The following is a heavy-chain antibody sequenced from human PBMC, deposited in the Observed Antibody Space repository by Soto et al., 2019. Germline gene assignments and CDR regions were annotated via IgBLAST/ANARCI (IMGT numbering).Heavy chain of an antibody. J-gene: IGHJ4*02. Sequence: QLQLQESGPGLVKPSETLSLTCTVSGGSISSSSYYWGWIRQPPGKGLEWIGSIYYSGSTYYNPSLKSRVTISVDTSKNQFSLKLSSVTAADTAVYYCARRWAVAGFFDYWGQGTLVTVSS. CDR1: GGSISSSSYY. CDR3: ARRWAVAGFFDY. CDR2: IYYSGST. D-gene: IGHD6-19*01. V-gene: IGHV4-39*01.